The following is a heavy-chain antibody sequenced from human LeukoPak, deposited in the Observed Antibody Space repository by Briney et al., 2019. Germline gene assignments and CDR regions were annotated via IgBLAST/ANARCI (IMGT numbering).Heavy chain of an antibody. Sequence: PSETLSLTCTVSGGSISSYYWSWIRQPPGKGLEWIGYIYYSGSTNYNPSLKSRVTISVDTSKNQFSLKLSSVTAADTAVYYCARDMYYYDSSGYYLSWFDPWGQGTLVTVSS. V-gene: IGHV4-59*01. J-gene: IGHJ5*02. CDR2: IYYSGST. CDR3: ARDMYYYDSSGYYLSWFDP. CDR1: GGSISSYY. D-gene: IGHD3-22*01.